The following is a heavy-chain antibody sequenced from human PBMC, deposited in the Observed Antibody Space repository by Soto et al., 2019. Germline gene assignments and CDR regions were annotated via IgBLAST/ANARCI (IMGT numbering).Heavy chain of an antibody. Sequence: GESLKISCKVSGDSFTGFWIGWVRQMPGKGLEWLGSIYPRDSDTRYSPSFQGQVTISADKSLSTAYLQWNSLQASDTAIYYCARQHPLDSRVWYTWGQGTLDTVSS. V-gene: IGHV5-51*01. CDR2: IYPRDSDT. J-gene: IGHJ4*02. CDR3: ARQHPLDSRVWYT. CDR1: GDSFTGFW. D-gene: IGHD6-19*01.